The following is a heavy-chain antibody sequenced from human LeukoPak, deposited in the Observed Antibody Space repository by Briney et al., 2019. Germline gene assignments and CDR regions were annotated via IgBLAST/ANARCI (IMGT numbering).Heavy chain of an antibody. J-gene: IGHJ4*02. CDR3: ARETKVRNIVVVPAASDY. CDR2: ISSSSSYI. Sequence: PGGSLRLSCAASGFTFSSYSMNWVRQAPGKGLEWVSSISSSSSYIYYADSVKGRFTISRDNAKNSLYLQMNSLRAEDTAVYYCARETKVRNIVVVPAASDYWGQGTLVTVSS. CDR1: GFTFSSYS. D-gene: IGHD2-2*01. V-gene: IGHV3-21*01.